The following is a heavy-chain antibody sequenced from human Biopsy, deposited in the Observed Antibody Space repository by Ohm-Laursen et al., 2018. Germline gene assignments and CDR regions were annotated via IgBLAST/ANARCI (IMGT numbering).Heavy chain of an antibody. Sequence: SSVKVSCNASGYSFTSYYMHWVRQAPGQGLEWMGIINPSGGSTDYAQKFQGRVTMTRDTSTSTVYMELIGLRSDDTAVYYCAKGGHKAWLDSWGQGARVTVSS. CDR1: GYSFTSYY. CDR3: AKGGHKAWLDS. V-gene: IGHV1-46*01. D-gene: IGHD1-26*01. CDR2: INPSGGST. J-gene: IGHJ5*01.